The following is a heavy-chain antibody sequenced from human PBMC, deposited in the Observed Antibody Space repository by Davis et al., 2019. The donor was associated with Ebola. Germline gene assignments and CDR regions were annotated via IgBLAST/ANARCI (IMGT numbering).Heavy chain of an antibody. CDR1: GYTFTGYY. D-gene: IGHD6-6*01. CDR3: ARGKQLVSGWFDP. Sequence: ASVKVSCKASGYTFTGYYMHWVRQAPGQGLEWMGWINPNSGGTNYAQKFQGRVTMTRDTSINTAYMELSRLRSDDTAVYYCARGKQLVSGWFDPWGQGTLVTVSS. J-gene: IGHJ5*02. CDR2: INPNSGGT. V-gene: IGHV1-2*02.